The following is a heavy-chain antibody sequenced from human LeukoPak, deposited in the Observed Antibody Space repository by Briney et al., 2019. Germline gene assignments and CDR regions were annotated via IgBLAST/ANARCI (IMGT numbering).Heavy chain of an antibody. CDR1: GFTFSSYS. Sequence: GGSLRLSCAASGFTFSSYSMNWVRQAPGKGLEWVSAISGSGGSTYYADSVRGRFTISRDNSKNTLYLQMNSLRAEDTAVYYCAKNPSKYYCSSTSCYPYFQHWGQGTLVTVSS. J-gene: IGHJ1*01. CDR3: AKNPSKYYCSSTSCYPYFQH. CDR2: ISGSGGST. D-gene: IGHD2-2*01. V-gene: IGHV3-23*01.